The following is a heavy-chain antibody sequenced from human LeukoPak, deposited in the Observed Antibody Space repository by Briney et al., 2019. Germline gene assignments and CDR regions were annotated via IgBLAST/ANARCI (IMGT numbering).Heavy chain of an antibody. D-gene: IGHD2-2*01. CDR2: IYPGDSDT. V-gene: IGHV5-51*01. CDR3: ARQRGIVVVPAVRDFYYGMDV. J-gene: IGHJ6*02. CDR1: GYSFTSYW. Sequence: GESLKISCKGSGYSFTSYWIGWVRQMPGKGLEWMGIIYPGDSDTRYSPSFQGQVTISADKSISTPYLQWSSLKASDTAMYYCARQRGIVVVPAVRDFYYGMDVWGQGTTVTVSS.